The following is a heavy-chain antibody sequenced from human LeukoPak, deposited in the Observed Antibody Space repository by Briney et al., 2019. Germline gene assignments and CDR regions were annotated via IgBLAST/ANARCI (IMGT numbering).Heavy chain of an antibody. CDR2: ISYDGSNK. CDR1: GFTFSSYA. V-gene: IGHV3-30-3*01. J-gene: IGHJ4*02. D-gene: IGHD2-2*01. CDR3: AREGPAAGDFDY. Sequence: PGRSLRLSWAASGFTFSSYAMHWVRQAPAKGLEWVAVISYDGSNKYYADSAKGRFTISRDNSKKTLYLQMNSLRAEDTAVYYCAREGPAAGDFDYWGQGTLVTVSS.